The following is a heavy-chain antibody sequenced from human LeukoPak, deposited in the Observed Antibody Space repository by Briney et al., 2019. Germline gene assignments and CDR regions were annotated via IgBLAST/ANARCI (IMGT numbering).Heavy chain of an antibody. J-gene: IGHJ4*02. CDR3: AKGGKGYSSSWYDY. CDR1: GFTFSNFA. Sequence: PGGSLRLSCAASGFTFSNFAMSWVRQTTGKGLEWVSAIGGGGVSTFYADSVKGRFTISRGNSKNTVSLQMNSLRAEDTAVYYCAKGGKGYSSSWYDYWGQGTLVTVSS. D-gene: IGHD6-13*01. V-gene: IGHV3-23*01. CDR2: IGGGGVST.